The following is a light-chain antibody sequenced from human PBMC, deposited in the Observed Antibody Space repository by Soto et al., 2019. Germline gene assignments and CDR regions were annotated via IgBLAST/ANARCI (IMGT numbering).Light chain of an antibody. V-gene: IGKV1-39*01. CDR3: QQSYSAPQT. CDR2: AQS. Sequence: DIQMTQSPSSLSASVGDRVTITCRASQHISDYINWYQQKPGKAPKLLIYAQSNLQSGVPSRFTGSRSGTAFGLTITSLQVEDFATYYCQQSYSAPQTFGQGTKVEIK. J-gene: IGKJ1*01. CDR1: QHISDY.